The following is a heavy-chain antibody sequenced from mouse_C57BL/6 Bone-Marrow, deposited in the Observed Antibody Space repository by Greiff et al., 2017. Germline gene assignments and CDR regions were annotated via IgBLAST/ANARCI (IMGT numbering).Heavy chain of an antibody. CDR1: GYSFTGYF. CDR3: ARDSSGHYAMDD. Sequence: VQLQQSGPELVKPGDSVKISCKASGYSFTGYFMNWVMQSHGKSLEWIGRINPYNGDTFYNQKFKGKATLTIDKSASTAHMELRSLPSEDSAVYYCARDSSGHYAMDDWGKGTSVTVSS. J-gene: IGHJ4*01. D-gene: IGHD3-2*02. CDR2: INPYNGDT. V-gene: IGHV1-20*01.